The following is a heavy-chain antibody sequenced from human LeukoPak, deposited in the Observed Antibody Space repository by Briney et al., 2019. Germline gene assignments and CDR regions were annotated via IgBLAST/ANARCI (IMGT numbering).Heavy chain of an antibody. J-gene: IGHJ4*02. CDR2: IHPPSGDT. V-gene: IGHV1-2*02. D-gene: IGHD5-24*01. CDR3: VRDPGWLQVDF. Sequence: GASVKVSCKASGYTFTDYYLHWVRQAPGQGLEWMGWIHPPSGDTNYAEKLQGRVTMTRDTSISTAYMELSRLTSDDAGVYYCVRDPGWLQVDFWGQGTLLTVSS. CDR1: GYTFTDYY.